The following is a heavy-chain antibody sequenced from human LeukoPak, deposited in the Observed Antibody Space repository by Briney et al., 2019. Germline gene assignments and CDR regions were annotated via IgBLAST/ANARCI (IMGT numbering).Heavy chain of an antibody. CDR3: ARDIVVVPAAMGYYYYGMDV. J-gene: IGHJ6*02. CDR2: ISSSSSYI. CDR1: GFTFSSHS. D-gene: IGHD2-2*01. V-gene: IGHV3-21*01. Sequence: GVLRLSCAASGFTFSSHSMNWVRQAPGKGLEWVSSISSSSSYIYYADSVKGRFTISRDNAKNSLYLQMNSLRAEDTAVYYCARDIVVVPAAMGYYYYGMDVWGQGTTVTVSS.